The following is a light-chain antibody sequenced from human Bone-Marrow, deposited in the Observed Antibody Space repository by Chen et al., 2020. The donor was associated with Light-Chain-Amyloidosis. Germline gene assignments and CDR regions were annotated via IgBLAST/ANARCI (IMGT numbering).Light chain of an antibody. CDR1: NIGSTS. CDR3: QVWDRSSDRPV. CDR2: DAS. J-gene: IGLJ3*02. V-gene: IGLV3-21*02. Sequence: SYVMTQPSSVSVAPGQTATSACGGNNIGSTSVHWYQQTPGQAPLQVVYDASDRPSGIPERLSGSNSGNTATLTISRVEAGDEADYYCQVWDRSSDRPVFGGGTKLTVL.